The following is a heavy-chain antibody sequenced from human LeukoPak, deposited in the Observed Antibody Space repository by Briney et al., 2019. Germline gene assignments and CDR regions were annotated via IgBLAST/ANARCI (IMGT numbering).Heavy chain of an antibody. CDR3: AKDWSGYYTDFDY. Sequence: GGSLRLSCAASGFTFSSYAMSWVRQAPGRGREWVSAISASGGSTYYADSVKGRFTISRDKSKNTLYLQMNSLRVEDTALYYCAKDWSGYYTDFDYWGQGTLVTVSS. D-gene: IGHD3-3*01. CDR2: ISASGGST. J-gene: IGHJ4*02. CDR1: GFTFSSYA. V-gene: IGHV3-23*01.